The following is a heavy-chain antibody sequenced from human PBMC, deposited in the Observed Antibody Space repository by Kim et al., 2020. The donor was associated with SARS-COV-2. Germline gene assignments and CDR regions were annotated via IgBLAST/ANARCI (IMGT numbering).Heavy chain of an antibody. V-gene: IGHV1-18*01. CDR1: GYTFTSYG. CDR2: ISAYNGNT. CDR3: AMGPMITFGGVIVLDYYYGMDV. J-gene: IGHJ6*02. D-gene: IGHD3-16*02. Sequence: ASVKVSCKASGYTFTSYGISWVRQAPGQGLEWMGWISAYNGNTNYAQKLQGRVTMTTDTSTSTAYMELRSLRSEDTAVYYCAMGPMITFGGVIVLDYYYGMDVWGQGTTVIVSS.